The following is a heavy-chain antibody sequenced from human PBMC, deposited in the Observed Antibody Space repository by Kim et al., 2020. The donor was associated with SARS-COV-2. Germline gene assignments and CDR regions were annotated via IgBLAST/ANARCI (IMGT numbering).Heavy chain of an antibody. V-gene: IGHV2-70*01. Sequence: KYYSTSLKTRLTISKDTSKNQGVLRMTNMDPVDTATYYCARKGRGGFFDYCGQGTLVTVSS. CDR2: K. J-gene: IGHJ4*02. CDR3: ARKGRGGFFDY. D-gene: IGHD3-16*01.